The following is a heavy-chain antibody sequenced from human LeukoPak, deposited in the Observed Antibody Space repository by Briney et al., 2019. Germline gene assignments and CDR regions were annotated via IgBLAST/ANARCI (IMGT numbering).Heavy chain of an antibody. CDR1: GYTLTELS. J-gene: IGHJ3*02. CDR2: FDPKDGET. D-gene: IGHD3-16*02. V-gene: IGHV1-24*01. Sequence: ASVTVSCTVSGYTLTELSMHWVRQAPGKGLEWMGGFDPKDGETIYAQKFQGRVTMTEDTSTDTAYMELSSLRSEDTAVYYCCLGFGGVIVIDAFDIWGQGTMVTVSS. CDR3: CLGFGGVIVIDAFDI.